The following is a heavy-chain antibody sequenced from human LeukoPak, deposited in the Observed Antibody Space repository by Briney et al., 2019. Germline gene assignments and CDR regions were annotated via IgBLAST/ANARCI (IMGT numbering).Heavy chain of an antibody. J-gene: IGHJ4*02. CDR1: GGSISSSSYY. CDR2: IYYSGST. V-gene: IGHV4-39*01. Sequence: SETLSLTCTVSGGSISSSSYYWGWIRQPPGKGLEWIVSIYYSGSTYYNPSLKSRVTISVDTSKNQFSLKLSSVTAADTAVYYCAYHYDFWSGYTKPYYFDYWGQGTLVTVSS. D-gene: IGHD3-3*01. CDR3: AYHYDFWSGYTKPYYFDY.